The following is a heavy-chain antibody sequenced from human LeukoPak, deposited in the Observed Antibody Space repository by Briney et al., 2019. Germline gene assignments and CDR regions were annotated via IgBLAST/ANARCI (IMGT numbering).Heavy chain of an antibody. J-gene: IGHJ3*02. CDR3: ARRVVVPASVGAFDI. CDR1: GYSISSGYY. Sequence: PSETLSLTCAVSGYSISSGYYWGWIRRPPGKGLEWIGSIYHSGSTYYNPSLKSRVTISVDTSKNQFSLKLSSVTAADTAVYYCARRVVVPASVGAFDIWGQGTMVTVSS. D-gene: IGHD2-2*01. V-gene: IGHV4-38-2*01. CDR2: IYHSGST.